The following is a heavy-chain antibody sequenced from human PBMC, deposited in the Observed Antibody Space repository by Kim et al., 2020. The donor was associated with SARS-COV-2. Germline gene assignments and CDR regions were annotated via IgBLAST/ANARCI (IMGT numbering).Heavy chain of an antibody. D-gene: IGHD4-17*01. V-gene: IGHV4-34*01. CDR2: INHSGST. Sequence: SETLSLTCAVDGGSFSGYYWSWIRQPPGKGLGWIGEINHSGSTNYNPSLKGRVTISVDTSKNQFSLKLSSVTAADTAVYYFARGLMVTTLYYYYYGMDV. CDR3: ARGLMVTTLYYYYYGMDV. J-gene: IGHJ6*01. CDR1: GGSFSGYY.